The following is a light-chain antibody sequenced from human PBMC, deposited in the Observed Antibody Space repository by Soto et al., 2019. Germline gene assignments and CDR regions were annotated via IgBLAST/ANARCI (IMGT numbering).Light chain of an antibody. CDR1: SGYSNYK. CDR3: GADHGSGSNFLVV. J-gene: IGLJ2*01. Sequence: QAVLTQPPSASASLGASVTLTCTLSSGYSNYKVDWYQQRPGKGHRFVMRVGTGGIVGSKGDGIPDRFSVLGSGLNRYLTIKNIQEEDESDYHCGADHGSGSNFLVVFGGGTKLTVL. V-gene: IGLV9-49*01. CDR2: VGTGGIVG.